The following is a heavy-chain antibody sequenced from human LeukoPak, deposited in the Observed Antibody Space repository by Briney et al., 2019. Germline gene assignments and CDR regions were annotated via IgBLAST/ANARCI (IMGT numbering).Heavy chain of an antibody. D-gene: IGHD2-21*02. J-gene: IGHJ6*02. CDR2: IIPIFGTA. V-gene: IGHV1-69*13. CDR1: GGTFSSYA. Sequence: ASVTVSCKASGGTFSSYAISWVRQAPGQGLEWMGGIIPIFGTANYAQKFQGRVTITADESTSTAYMELSSLRSEDTAVYYCAKHGHIVVVTAIPDYYYYGMDVWGQGTTVTVSS. CDR3: AKHGHIVVVTAIPDYYYYGMDV.